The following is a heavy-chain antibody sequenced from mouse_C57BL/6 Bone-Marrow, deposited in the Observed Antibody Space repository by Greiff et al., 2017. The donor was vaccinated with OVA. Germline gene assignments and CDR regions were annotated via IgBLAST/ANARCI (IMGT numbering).Heavy chain of an antibody. J-gene: IGHJ3*01. CDR1: GFTFSSYG. CDR2: ISSGGSYT. V-gene: IGHV5-6*02. CDR3: ARRERLRRGFAY. Sequence: DVKLVESGGDLVKPGGSLKLSCAASGFTFSSYGMSWVRQTPDKRLEWVATISSGGSYTYYPDSVKGRFTISRDNAKNTLYLQMSSLKSEDTAMYYCARRERLRRGFAYWGQGTLVTVSA. D-gene: IGHD2-4*01.